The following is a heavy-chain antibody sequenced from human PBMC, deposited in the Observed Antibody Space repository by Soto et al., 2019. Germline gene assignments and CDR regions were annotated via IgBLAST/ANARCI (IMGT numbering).Heavy chain of an antibody. CDR1: GGISTSHS. D-gene: IGHD3-10*01. CDR2: IIPLFGRG. CDR3: ASDIDYYHYYGMDV. Sequence: QVQLVQSRAEVKKPGSSVKVSCRASGGISTSHSISWIRQAPGQGLQWMGGIIPLFGRGNHAQQFQDRLTITADKSTSTVYMELSSLRLTDTAVYYCASDIDYYHYYGMDVWGQGTTVTVSS. J-gene: IGHJ6*02. V-gene: IGHV1-69*06.